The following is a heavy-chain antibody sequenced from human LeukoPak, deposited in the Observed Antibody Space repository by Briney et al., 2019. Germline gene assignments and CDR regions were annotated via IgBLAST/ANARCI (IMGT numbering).Heavy chain of an antibody. Sequence: SETLSLTCAVYGGSFSGYYWSWIRQPPGKGLEWIGEINHSGSTNYNPSLKSRVTISVDTSKNQFSLKLSSVTAADTAVHYCARDGDHYRFDYWGQGTLVTVSS. J-gene: IGHJ4*02. CDR2: INHSGST. CDR3: ARDGDHYRFDY. CDR1: GGSFSGYY. V-gene: IGHV4-34*01. D-gene: IGHD7-27*01.